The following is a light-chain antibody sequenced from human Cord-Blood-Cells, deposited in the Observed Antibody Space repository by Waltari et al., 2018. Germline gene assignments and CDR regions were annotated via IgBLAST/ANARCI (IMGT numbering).Light chain of an antibody. CDR3: CSYAGSYTYV. CDR1: SCDVGGYNY. Sequence: QSALTQPRSVSVSPGQSVTISCTGTSCDVGGYNYVSWYQQHPGKAPKLMIYDVSKRPSGVPDRFSGSKSGNTASLTISGLQAEDEADYYCCSYAGSYTYVFGTGTKVTVL. J-gene: IGLJ1*01. V-gene: IGLV2-11*01. CDR2: DVS.